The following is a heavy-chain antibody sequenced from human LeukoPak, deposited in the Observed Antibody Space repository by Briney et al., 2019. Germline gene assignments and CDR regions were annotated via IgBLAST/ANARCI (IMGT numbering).Heavy chain of an antibody. CDR2: ISTYNGNT. CDR3: ARAYTIAASRRDMDV. D-gene: IGHD2-21*01. Sequence: ASVKVSCKASGYTFTSYSISWVRQAPGQGLEWMGWISTYNGNTNYAQKLQGRVTMTTDTSTSTAYMELRSLRSDDTAVYYCARAYTIAASRRDMDVWGKGTTVTVSS. J-gene: IGHJ6*04. V-gene: IGHV1-18*01. CDR1: GYTFTSYS.